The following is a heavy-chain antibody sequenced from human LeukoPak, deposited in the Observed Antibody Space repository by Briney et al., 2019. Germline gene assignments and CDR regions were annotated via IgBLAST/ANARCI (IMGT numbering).Heavy chain of an antibody. CDR2: IYYSGST. Sequence: SETLSLTCTVSGGSISSYYWSWIRQPPGKGLEWIGYIYYSGSTNNNPSLKSRVTISVDTSKNQFSLKLSSVTAADTAVYYCAGHYYDSSGYFLHYYYYMDVWGKGTTVSVSS. J-gene: IGHJ6*03. CDR1: GGSISSYY. CDR3: AGHYYDSSGYFLHYYYYMDV. V-gene: IGHV4-59*01. D-gene: IGHD3-22*01.